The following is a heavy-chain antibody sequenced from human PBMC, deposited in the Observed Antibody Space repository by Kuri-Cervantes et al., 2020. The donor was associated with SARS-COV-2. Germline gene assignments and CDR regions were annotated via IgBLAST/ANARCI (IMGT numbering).Heavy chain of an antibody. J-gene: IGHJ6*03. CDR3: ARDSCSSTSCYHYYMDV. V-gene: IGHV4-34*01. CDR2: INHSGST. Sequence: SETLSLTCAVYGGSFSGYYWSWIRQPPGKGLEWIGEINHSGSTNYNPSLKSRVTISVDTSKNQFSLKLSSVTAADTAVYYCARDSCSSTSCYHYYMDVWGKGTTVTVSS. CDR1: GGSFSGYY. D-gene: IGHD2-2*01.